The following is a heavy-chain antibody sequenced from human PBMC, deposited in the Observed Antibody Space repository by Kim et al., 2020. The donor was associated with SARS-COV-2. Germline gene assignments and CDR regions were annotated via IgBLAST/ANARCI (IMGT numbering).Heavy chain of an antibody. CDR3: ARGRAGVVPAPILGIGPHYDYFTIDV. J-gene: IGHJ6*02. V-gene: IGHV4-34*01. D-gene: IGHD2-2*02. CDR1: GGSFSGHY. Sequence: SETLSLTCAVYGGSFSGHYWSWIRQPPGKGLEWIGEIHQSGSTNYNPSIKSRVTISIDTSKNQFSLKLSSVAAADTGFYYCARGRAGVVPAPILGIGPHYDYFTIDVWGHGTTVTVSS. CDR2: IHQSGST.